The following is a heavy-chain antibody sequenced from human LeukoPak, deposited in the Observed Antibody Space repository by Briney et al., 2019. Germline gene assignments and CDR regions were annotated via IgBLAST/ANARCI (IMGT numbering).Heavy chain of an antibody. J-gene: IGHJ4*02. V-gene: IGHV3-11*04. Sequence: PGGSLRLSCAASGFTFSDYYMSWIRQAPGKGLEWVSYISSSGSTIYYADSVKGRFTISRDNAKNSLYLQMNSLRAEDTAVYYCARDDPPYSSSWYGVFGYWGQGTLVTVSS. CDR3: ARDDPPYSSSWYGVFGY. CDR1: GFTFSDYY. D-gene: IGHD6-13*01. CDR2: ISSSGSTI.